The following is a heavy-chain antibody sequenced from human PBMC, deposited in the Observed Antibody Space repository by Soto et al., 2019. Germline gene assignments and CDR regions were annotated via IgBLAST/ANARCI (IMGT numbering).Heavy chain of an antibody. CDR2: IYHSGSI. D-gene: IGHD2-15*01. CDR3: ARVTNIGGNPPHYYFDY. Sequence: LSLTCAVSGGSISSGGYSWNWIRQPPGKGLEWIGYIYHSGSIYYNPSLKSRVTISVDRSKNQFSLKLNAVTAADTAVYYCARVTNIGGNPPHYYFDYWGQGTLVTVSS. J-gene: IGHJ4*02. V-gene: IGHV4-30-2*01. CDR1: GGSISSGGYS.